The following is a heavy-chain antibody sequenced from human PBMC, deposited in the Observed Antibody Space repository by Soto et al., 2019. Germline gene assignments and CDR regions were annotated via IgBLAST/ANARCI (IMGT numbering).Heavy chain of an antibody. CDR2: IYPGDSDT. J-gene: IGHJ3*01. V-gene: IGHV5-51*01. CDR3: SRQRIEAAFDAFDF. D-gene: IGHD6-13*01. Sequence: GESLKISCQGSGYKVSAWHNFTSYWIAWVRQKPGEGLEWMGIIYPGDSDTRYSPSIQGQVTISADKSNTTAYLQWSGLKASDTSMYYCSRQRIEAAFDAFDFRGQGTMVTVSS. CDR1: GYKVSAWHNFTSYW.